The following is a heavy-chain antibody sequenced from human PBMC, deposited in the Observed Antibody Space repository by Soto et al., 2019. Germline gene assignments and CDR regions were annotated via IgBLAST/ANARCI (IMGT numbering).Heavy chain of an antibody. V-gene: IGHV4-59*01. J-gene: IGHJ4*02. CDR1: GGSISSYY. CDR2: IYYSGST. Sequence: SETLSLTCTVSGGSISSYYWSWIRQPPGKGLEWIGYIYYSGSTNYNPSLKSRVTISVDTSKNQFSLKLSSVTAADTAVYYCAGVGILTGYLYYFDYWGQGTLVTFSS. CDR3: AGVGILTGYLYYFDY. D-gene: IGHD3-9*01.